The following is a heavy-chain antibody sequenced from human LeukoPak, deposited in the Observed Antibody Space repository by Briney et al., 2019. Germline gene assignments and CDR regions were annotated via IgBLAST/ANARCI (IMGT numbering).Heavy chain of an antibody. V-gene: IGHV1-2*02. CDR2: INPNSGGT. Sequence: GASVKVSCKASGYTFTGYYIHWVRQAPGQGLEWMGWINPNSGGTNYAQKFQGRVTMTRDTSISTAYMELSRLRSDDTALYYCARKYYYYMDVWGKGTTVTVSS. J-gene: IGHJ6*03. CDR3: ARKYYYYMDV. CDR1: GYTFTGYY.